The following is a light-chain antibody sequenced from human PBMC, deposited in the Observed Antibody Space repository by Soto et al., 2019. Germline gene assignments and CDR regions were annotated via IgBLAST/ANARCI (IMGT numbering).Light chain of an antibody. CDR3: GSWDSSLSAWV. Sequence: QSVLTQPPSVSAAPGQKVTISCSGSSSNIGGNSVSWYQQLPGTAPKLLIYDDNKRPSGIPDRFSGSKSGTSATLGITGFQTGDEADYYCGSWDSSLSAWVFGAGTKVTVL. CDR2: DDN. CDR1: SSNIGGNS. J-gene: IGLJ3*02. V-gene: IGLV1-51*01.